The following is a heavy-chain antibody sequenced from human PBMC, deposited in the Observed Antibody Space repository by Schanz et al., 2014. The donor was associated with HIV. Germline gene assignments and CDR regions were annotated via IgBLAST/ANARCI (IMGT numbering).Heavy chain of an antibody. V-gene: IGHV3-33*01. J-gene: IGHJ5*02. CDR2: IWYDGSQK. Sequence: QVQLVESGGRVVQPGRSLRLSCAASGFTFSTYGMHWVRQAPGKGLEWVAVIWYDGSQKYYADSVKGRLTISRDNSKNTVSLQMNSLRSEDTAVYYCVRDAGAQWLDGDNWFDPWGQGTLVTVSS. D-gene: IGHD6-19*01. CDR3: VRDAGAQWLDGDNWFDP. CDR1: GFTFSTYG.